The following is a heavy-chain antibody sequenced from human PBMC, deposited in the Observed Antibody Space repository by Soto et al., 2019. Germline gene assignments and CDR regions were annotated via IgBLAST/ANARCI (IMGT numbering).Heavy chain of an antibody. CDR3: ARVRGSYDHFDF. J-gene: IGHJ4*02. D-gene: IGHD1-26*01. V-gene: IGHV4-59*01. Sequence: SETLSLTCTVSGGSISSYYWSWIRQPPGKGLEWIGYIYYSGSTNYNPSLKSRVTISVDTSKNQFSLKLSSVTAADTAVYYCARVRGSYDHFDFWAQGTLVTVSS. CDR2: IYYSGST. CDR1: GGSISSYY.